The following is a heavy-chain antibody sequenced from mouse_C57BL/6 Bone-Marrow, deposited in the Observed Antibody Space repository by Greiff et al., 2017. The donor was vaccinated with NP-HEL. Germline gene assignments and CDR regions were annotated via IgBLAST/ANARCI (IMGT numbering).Heavy chain of an antibody. J-gene: IGHJ3*01. CDR3: ARQRRVSFAY. Sequence: EVQGVESGGDLVKPGGSLKLSCAASGFTFSSYGMSWVRQTPDKRLEWVAIISSGGSYTYYPDSVKGRFTISRDNAKNTLYLQMSSLKSEDTAMYYCARQRRVSFAYWGQGTLVTVSA. CDR1: GFTFSSYG. V-gene: IGHV5-6*01. CDR2: ISSGGSYT.